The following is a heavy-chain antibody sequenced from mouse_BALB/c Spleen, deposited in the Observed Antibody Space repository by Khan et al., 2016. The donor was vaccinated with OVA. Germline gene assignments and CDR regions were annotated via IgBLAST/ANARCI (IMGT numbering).Heavy chain of an antibody. J-gene: IGHJ3*01. Sequence: EVELVESGGDLVKPGGSLKLSCAASGFTFSSYSMSWVRQTPDKRLEWVATISSDGDYTYFPDSVKGRFTISRDNAKNTLNLQMSSLKSEDTALXYRACHVTESLDYWGQGTLVTVSS. D-gene: IGHD2-1*01. CDR3: ACHVTESLDY. V-gene: IGHV5-6*01. CDR1: GFTFSSYS. CDR2: ISSDGDYT.